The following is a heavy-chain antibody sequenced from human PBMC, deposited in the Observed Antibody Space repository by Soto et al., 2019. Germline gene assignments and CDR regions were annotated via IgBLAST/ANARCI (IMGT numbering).Heavy chain of an antibody. V-gene: IGHV3-74*01. CDR1: GFTSSYF. D-gene: IGHD5-18*01. Sequence: PGGSLRLSCAASGFTSSYFHWVRQPPGKGLVWVSRINSDGSSTSYADSVKGRFTISRDNAKNTLYLQMDSLRAEDTAVYYCARGPHGYSYGGSRGQGPPITVS. CDR2: INSDGSST. J-gene: IGHJ5*01. CDR3: ARGPHGYSYGGS.